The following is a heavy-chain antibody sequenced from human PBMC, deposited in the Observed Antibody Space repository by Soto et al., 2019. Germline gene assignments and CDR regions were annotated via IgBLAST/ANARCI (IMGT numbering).Heavy chain of an antibody. CDR2: IIPILGIA. CDR3: ERESELRYFDY. CDR1: GGTFSSYT. J-gene: IGHJ4*02. V-gene: IGHV1-69*08. Sequence: QVQLVQSGAEVKKPGSSVKVSCKASGGTFSSYTISWVRQAPGQGLEWMGRIIPILGIANYAQKFQGRVTITADKSTSTAYMELSSLRSEDTAVYYCERESELRYFDYWGQGTLVTVSS. D-gene: IGHD1-26*01.